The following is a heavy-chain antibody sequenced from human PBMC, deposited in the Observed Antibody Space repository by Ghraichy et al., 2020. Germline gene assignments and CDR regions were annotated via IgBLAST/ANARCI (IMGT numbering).Heavy chain of an antibody. CDR2: ITHSGST. Sequence: SETLSLTCAVYGGSFSGYYWSWIRQPPGKGLEWIGEITHSGSTNYNPSLKSRVTISVDTSKNQFSLKLSSVTAADTAVYYCARDRRRHSSSWSRGAGYWGQGTLVTVSS. D-gene: IGHD6-13*01. CDR3: ARDRRRHSSSWSRGAGY. CDR1: GGSFSGYY. V-gene: IGHV4-34*01. J-gene: IGHJ4*02.